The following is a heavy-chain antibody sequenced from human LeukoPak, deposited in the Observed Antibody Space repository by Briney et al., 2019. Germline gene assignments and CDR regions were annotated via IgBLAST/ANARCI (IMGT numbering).Heavy chain of an antibody. V-gene: IGHV3-23*01. CDR3: ASYDSSGYYQYFDY. D-gene: IGHD3-22*01. CDR2: IGGSGGST. Sequence: GGSLRLSCAASGLTFSNYAMSWVRQAPGKGLEWVSGIGGSGGSTYYADSAKGRFTISRDNSKNALYLQMNSLRAEDTAVYYCASYDSSGYYQYFDYWGQGTLVTVSS. J-gene: IGHJ4*02. CDR1: GLTFSNYA.